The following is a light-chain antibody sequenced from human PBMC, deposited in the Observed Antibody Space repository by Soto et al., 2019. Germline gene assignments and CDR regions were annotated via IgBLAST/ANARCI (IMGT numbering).Light chain of an antibody. CDR3: QQRSSSIT. Sequence: EIVLTQSPATLSLSPGARATLSCRASQSVNSYVAWYQQTPGQAPRLLIYDASNRATGIPARFSGSGSGTDFTLTISGPEPEDFVVYDCQQRSSSITVGQGTRLEIK. J-gene: IGKJ5*01. V-gene: IGKV3-11*01. CDR1: QSVNSY. CDR2: DAS.